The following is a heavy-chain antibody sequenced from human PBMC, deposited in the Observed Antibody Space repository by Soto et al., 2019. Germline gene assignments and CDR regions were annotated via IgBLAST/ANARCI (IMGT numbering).Heavy chain of an antibody. CDR2: IYYSGST. V-gene: IGHV4-30-4*01. D-gene: IGHD3-10*01. J-gene: IGHJ4*02. Sequence: QVQLQESGPGLVKPSQTLSLTCTVSGGSISSGDYYWSWIRQPPGKGLEWIGYIYYSGSTYYNPSLKSRVTISVDPYKNQFSLKLSSVTAADTAVYYCARVRGFGATTIAYWGQGTLVTVYS. CDR3: ARVRGFGATTIAY. CDR1: GGSISSGDYY.